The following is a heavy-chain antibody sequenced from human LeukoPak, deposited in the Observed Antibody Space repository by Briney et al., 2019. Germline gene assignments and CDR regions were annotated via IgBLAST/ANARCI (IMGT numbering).Heavy chain of an antibody. D-gene: IGHD4-17*01. J-gene: IGHJ4*02. Sequence: GGSLRLSCAASGFTFSSYGMHWVRPAPGKGLEWVAVISYDGSNKYYADSVKGRFTISRDNSKNTLYLQMNSLRAEDTAVYYCAKDHGGLYGATLPDYWGQGTLVTVSS. CDR2: ISYDGSNK. CDR3: AKDHGGLYGATLPDY. V-gene: IGHV3-30*18. CDR1: GFTFSSYG.